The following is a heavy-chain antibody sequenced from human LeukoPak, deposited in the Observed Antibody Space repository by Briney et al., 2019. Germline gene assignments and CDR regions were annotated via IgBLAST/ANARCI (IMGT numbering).Heavy chain of an antibody. CDR3: AREAVWEYSSSSPPDY. V-gene: IGHV1-2*02. Sequence: ASVKVSCKASGYTFTGYYMHWVRQAPGQGLEWMGWINPNSGGTNYAQKFQGRVTITADESTSTAYMELSSLRSEDTAVYYCAREAVWEYSSSSPPDYWGQGTLVTVSS. CDR1: GYTFTGYY. CDR2: INPNSGGT. D-gene: IGHD6-6*01. J-gene: IGHJ4*02.